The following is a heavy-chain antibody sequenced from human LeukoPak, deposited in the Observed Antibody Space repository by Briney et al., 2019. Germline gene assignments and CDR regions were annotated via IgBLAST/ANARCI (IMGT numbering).Heavy chain of an antibody. Sequence: PSQTLSLTCTVSGGSISSGSYYWSWIRQPAGKGLEWIGRIYTSGSTNYNPSLKSRVTISVDTSKNQFSLKLSSVTAADTAVYYCAREKWCSSTSCYTALDAFDIWGQGAMVTVSS. V-gene: IGHV4-61*02. CDR3: AREKWCSSTSCYTALDAFDI. CDR2: IYTSGST. D-gene: IGHD2-2*02. J-gene: IGHJ3*02. CDR1: GGSISSGSYY.